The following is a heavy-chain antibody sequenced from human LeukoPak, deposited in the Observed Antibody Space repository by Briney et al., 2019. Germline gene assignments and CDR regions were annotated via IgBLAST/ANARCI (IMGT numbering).Heavy chain of an antibody. D-gene: IGHD1-26*01. CDR1: GGTFSSYA. CDR2: IIPVFGTA. V-gene: IGHV1-69*05. Sequence: ASVKVSCKASGGTFSSYAISWVRQAHGQGLEWMGRIIPVFGTANYAQKFQGRVTMTTDESTSTAYMEQSSLRSEDTAVYYCWLPIRGSYLDYWGQGTLVTVSS. CDR3: WLPIRGSYLDY. J-gene: IGHJ4*02.